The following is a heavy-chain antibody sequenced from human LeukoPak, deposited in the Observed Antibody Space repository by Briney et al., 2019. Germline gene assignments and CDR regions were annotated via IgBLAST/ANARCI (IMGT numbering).Heavy chain of an antibody. CDR3: ARDLVMTTVTTKSYYYYGMDV. CDR1: GFTFSSYW. D-gene: IGHD4-17*01. J-gene: IGHJ6*02. CDR2: INSDGSST. Sequence: GGSLRLSCAASGFTFSSYWMHWVRQAPGKGLVWVSRINSDGSSTSYADSVKGRFTISRDNAKNTLYLQMNSLRAEDTAVYYCARDLVMTTVTTKSYYYYGMDVWGQGTTVTVSS. V-gene: IGHV3-74*01.